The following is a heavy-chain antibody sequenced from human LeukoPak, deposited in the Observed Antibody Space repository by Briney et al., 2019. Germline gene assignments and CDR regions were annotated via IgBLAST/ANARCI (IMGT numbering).Heavy chain of an antibody. CDR2: ISSSSSYI. J-gene: IGHJ4*02. CDR3: ARDGQLGGYFGY. D-gene: IGHD6-6*01. CDR1: GFTFSSYS. V-gene: IGHV3-21*01. Sequence: GGSLRLSCAASGFTFSSYSMNWVRQAPGKGLEGVSSISSSSSYIYYADSVKGRFTISRDNAKNSLYLQMNSLRAEDTAVYYCARDGQLGGYFGYWGQGTLVTVSS.